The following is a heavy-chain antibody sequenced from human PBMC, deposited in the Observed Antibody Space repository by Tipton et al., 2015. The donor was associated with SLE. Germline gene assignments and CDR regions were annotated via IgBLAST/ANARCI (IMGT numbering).Heavy chain of an antibody. D-gene: IGHD5-18*01. V-gene: IGHV4-39*07. CDR2: IYYTGTTT. Sequence: TLSLTCTGSGGSVSSSSKYWAWIRQPPGKGLEWIGSIYYTGTTTYYNSFLKSRVTMSVDTSKNQFSLRLTSVIAADTAVYYCARLHGYSYGLNWFDPWGQGTLISVSS. CDR1: GGSVSSSSKY. J-gene: IGHJ5*02. CDR3: ARLHGYSYGLNWFDP.